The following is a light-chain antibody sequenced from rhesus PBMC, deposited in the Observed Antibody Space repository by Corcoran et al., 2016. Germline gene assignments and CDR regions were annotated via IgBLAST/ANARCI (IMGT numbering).Light chain of an antibody. CDR1: QSISSW. J-gene: IGKJ1*01. CDR3: QQYDSSPRT. CDR2: QAS. V-gene: IGKV1-22*01. Sequence: DIQMTQSPSSLSASVGDTVTLTCRASQSISSWLAWYQQKPGKAPNPLFYQASSLQSGVPSRFSGSGSGTEFPLPISSLQAEEFATYYCQQYDSSPRTFGQGTKVEI.